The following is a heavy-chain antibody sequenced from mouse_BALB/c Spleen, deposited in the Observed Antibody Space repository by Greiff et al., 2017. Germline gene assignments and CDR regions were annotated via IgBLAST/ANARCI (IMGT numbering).Heavy chain of an antibody. Sequence: EVKVVESGGGLVQPGGSRKLSCAASGFTFSSFGMHWVRQAPEKGLEWVAYISSGSSTIYYADTVKGRFTISRDNPKNTLFLQMTSLGSEDTAMYYCARSGYYGSYYFDYWGQGTTLTVSS. CDR1: GFTFSSFG. D-gene: IGHD1-1*01. CDR2: ISSGSSTI. CDR3: ARSGYYGSYYFDY. V-gene: IGHV5-17*02. J-gene: IGHJ2*01.